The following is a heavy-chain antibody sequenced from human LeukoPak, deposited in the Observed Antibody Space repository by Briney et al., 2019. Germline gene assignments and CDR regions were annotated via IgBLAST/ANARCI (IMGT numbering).Heavy chain of an antibody. CDR3: AREAITIFGLVRTQTTKGPHRFDP. V-gene: IGHV1-2*02. J-gene: IGHJ5*02. D-gene: IGHD3-3*01. Sequence: GASVKVSCKASGYTFTGYYMHWVRQAPGQGLEWMGWINPNSGGTNYAQKFQGRVTMTRDTSISTAYMELSRLRSEDTAVYYCAREAITIFGLVRTQTTKGPHRFDPWGQGTLVTVSS. CDR1: GYTFTGYY. CDR2: INPNSGGT.